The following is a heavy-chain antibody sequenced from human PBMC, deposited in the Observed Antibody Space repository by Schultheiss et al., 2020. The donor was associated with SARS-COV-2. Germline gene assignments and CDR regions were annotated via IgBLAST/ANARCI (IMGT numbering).Heavy chain of an antibody. Sequence: SGPTLVKPTQTLTLTCTFSGFSLSTYGVGVAWIRQPPGKALEWLALIYWDDDKRYNSSLRSRLTITKDTSKNQVVLTMINMDPGDTATYYCAHSGAWVWGQGTMVTVSS. J-gene: IGHJ3*01. CDR1: GFSLSTYGVG. D-gene: IGHD4-17*01. CDR3: AHSGAWV. V-gene: IGHV2-5*02. CDR2: IYWDDDK.